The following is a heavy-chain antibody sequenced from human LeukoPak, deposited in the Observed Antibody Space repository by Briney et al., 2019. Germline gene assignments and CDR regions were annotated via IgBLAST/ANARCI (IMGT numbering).Heavy chain of an antibody. CDR3: ARVKYYGSGSYQRLFDY. CDR1: GLTFSHYW. V-gene: IGHV3-7*01. D-gene: IGHD3-10*01. J-gene: IGHJ4*02. Sequence: PGGSLRLSCAASGLTFSHYWMSWVRQGPGKGLEWVANIKKDGSEKHYVDSVKGRFTISRDNAKNSLYLQMSSLRAEDTAVYYCARVKYYGSGSYQRLFDYWGQGTLVTVSS. CDR2: IKKDGSEK.